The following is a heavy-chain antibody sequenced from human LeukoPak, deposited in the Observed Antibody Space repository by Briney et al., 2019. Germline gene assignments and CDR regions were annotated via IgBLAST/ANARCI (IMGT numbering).Heavy chain of an antibody. Sequence: SETLSLTCTVSGGSISSYYWSWIRQPPGKGLEWIGYIYYSGSTNYNPSLKSRVTISVDTSKNQFSLKLSSVTAADTAVYYCARVGIAAAGAFDYWGQGTLVTVSS. V-gene: IGHV4-59*01. CDR1: GGSISSYY. CDR3: ARVGIAAAGAFDY. D-gene: IGHD6-13*01. CDR2: IYYSGST. J-gene: IGHJ4*02.